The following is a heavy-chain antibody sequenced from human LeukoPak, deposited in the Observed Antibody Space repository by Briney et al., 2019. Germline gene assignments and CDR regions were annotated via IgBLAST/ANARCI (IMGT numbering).Heavy chain of an antibody. J-gene: IGHJ4*02. V-gene: IGHV1-46*01. D-gene: IGHD3-9*01. CDR3: ASGDNILSRNYDLYFDY. CDR1: GYTFTSYY. CDR2: INPSDGST. Sequence: ASVKVSCKASGYTFTSYYMHWVRQAPGQGLEWMGIINPSDGSTSYAQKFQGRVTMTRDTSTSTVYMELSSLRSEDTAVYYCASGDNILSRNYDLYFDYWGQGTQVTVSS.